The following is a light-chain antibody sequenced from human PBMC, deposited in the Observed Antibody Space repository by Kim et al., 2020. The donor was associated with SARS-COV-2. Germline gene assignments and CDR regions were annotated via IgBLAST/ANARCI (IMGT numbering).Light chain of an antibody. CDR1: QSVSSN. CDR3: KQRSNWPVT. J-gene: IGKJ4*01. Sequence: EIVLTQFPATLSLSPGERATLSCRASQSVSSNLAWYQQTPGQTPRLLMNGASNRATGIPARFSGSGSGTDFTLTISSLESEDSAVYYCKQRSNWPVTFVGGTKVDIK. V-gene: IGKV3-11*01. CDR2: GAS.